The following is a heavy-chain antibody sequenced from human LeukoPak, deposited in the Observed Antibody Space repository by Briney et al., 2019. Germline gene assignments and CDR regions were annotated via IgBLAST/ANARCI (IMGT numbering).Heavy chain of an antibody. V-gene: IGHV3-21*01. CDR3: ARDRAVRGVIDY. CDR1: GFTFSSYS. D-gene: IGHD3-10*01. CDR2: ISSSSYI. Sequence: GGSLRLSCAASGFTFSSYSMNWVRQAPGKGLEWVSSISSSSYIYYADSVEGRFTISRDNAKNSLYLQMNSLRAEDTAVYYCARDRAVRGVIDYWGQGTLVTVSS. J-gene: IGHJ4*02.